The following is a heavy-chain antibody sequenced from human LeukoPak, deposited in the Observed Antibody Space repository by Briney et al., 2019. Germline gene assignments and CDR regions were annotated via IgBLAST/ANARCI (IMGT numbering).Heavy chain of an antibody. D-gene: IGHD6-13*01. CDR1: GFTFSSYA. J-gene: IGHJ4*02. Sequence: GGSLRLSCAGSGFTFSSYAMSWVRQAPGKGLEWVSAISGSGAGTYYADSVKGRFTISRDNSKNTLYVQMNSLRAEDTAVYYCARTLPASATGYFDYWGQGTLVTVSS. CDR3: ARTLPASATGYFDY. V-gene: IGHV3-23*01. CDR2: ISGSGAGT.